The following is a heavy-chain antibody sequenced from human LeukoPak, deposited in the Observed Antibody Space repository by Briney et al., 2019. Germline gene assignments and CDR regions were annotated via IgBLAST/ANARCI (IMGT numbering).Heavy chain of an antibody. D-gene: IGHD5-18*01. CDR3: AREDTAMVPYYYGMDV. J-gene: IGHJ6*02. CDR2: INAGNGNT. V-gene: IGHV1-3*01. CDR1: GYTFTSYG. Sequence: ASVKVSCKASGYTFTSYGISWVRQAPGQRLEWMGWINAGNGNTKYSQKFQGRVTITRDTSASTAYMELSSLRSEDTAVYYCAREDTAMVPYYYGMDVWGQGTTVTVSS.